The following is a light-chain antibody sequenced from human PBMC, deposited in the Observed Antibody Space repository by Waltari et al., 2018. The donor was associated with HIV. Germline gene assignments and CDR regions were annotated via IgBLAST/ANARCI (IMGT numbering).Light chain of an antibody. J-gene: IGKJ3*01. CDR3: QQVNMPFT. CDR1: QGISTY. Sequence: DIQLTPSPSFLSASVGDRVTVTCRAGQGISTYLAWYQQKPGKAPKLLIYAASTLQPGVPSRLSGSGSGTEFTLTISSLQPEDVATYYCQQVNMPFTFGPGTKVDIK. CDR2: AAS. V-gene: IGKV1-9*01.